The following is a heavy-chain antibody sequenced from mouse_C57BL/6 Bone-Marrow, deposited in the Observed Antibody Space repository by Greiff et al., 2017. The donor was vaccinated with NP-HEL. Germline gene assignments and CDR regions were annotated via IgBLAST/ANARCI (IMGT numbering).Heavy chain of an antibody. Sequence: QVQLQQPGTELVKPGASVKLSCEASGYTFTSYWMHWLKQRPGQGLEWIGNINPNNGGTNDNEKFKTKATLTVDKSSSTTYMQLSSLTSEDSAVYYGARDSGYAFDYWGQGTTLTVSS. CDR3: ARDSGYAFDY. CDR1: GYTFTSYW. V-gene: IGHV1-53*01. CDR2: INPNNGGT. J-gene: IGHJ2*01. D-gene: IGHD3-2*02.